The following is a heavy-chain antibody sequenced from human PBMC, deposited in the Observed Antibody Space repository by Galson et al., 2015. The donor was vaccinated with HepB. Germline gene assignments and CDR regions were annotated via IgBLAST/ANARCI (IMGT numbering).Heavy chain of an antibody. D-gene: IGHD3-22*01. CDR1: GYKFYTYA. CDR3: VRDRYYVSSGYPY. CDR2: INTNTGNP. J-gene: IGHJ4*02. V-gene: IGHV7-4-1*02. Sequence: SVKVSCKASGYKFYTYAMNWVRQAPGQGLEWMGWINTNTGNPTYAQGFTGRFVFSFDTSVSTAYLQINSLKPEDTAVYYCVRDRYYVSSGYPYWGQGTLVTVSS.